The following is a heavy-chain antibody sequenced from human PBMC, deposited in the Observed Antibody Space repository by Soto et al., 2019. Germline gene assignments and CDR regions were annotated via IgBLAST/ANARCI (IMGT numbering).Heavy chain of an antibody. J-gene: IGHJ4*02. V-gene: IGHV3-23*01. D-gene: IGHD3-3*01. CDR3: AIDKVEWLLFLPQLGGNFDY. CDR2: ISGSGGST. CDR1: GFTFSSYA. Sequence: GGSLRLSCAASGFTFSSYAMSWVRQAPGKGLEWVSAISGSGGSTYYADSVKGRFTISRDNSKNTLYLQMNSLRAEDTAVYYCAIDKVEWLLFLPQLGGNFDYWGQGTLVTVSS.